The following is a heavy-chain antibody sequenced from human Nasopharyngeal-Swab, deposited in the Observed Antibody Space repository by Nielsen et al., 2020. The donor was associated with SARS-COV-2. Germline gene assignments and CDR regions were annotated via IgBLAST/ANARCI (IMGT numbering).Heavy chain of an antibody. CDR3: AREGRGSGYYYYMDV. CDR2: IIPIFGTA. V-gene: IGHV1-69*06. Sequence: WERQAHGQGIEWMGGIIPIFGTANYAQKNQGRVTITADKSTSTAYMELSSLSSEDTAVYYCAREGRGSGYYYYMDVWGKGTTVTVSS. D-gene: IGHD3-10*01. J-gene: IGHJ6*03.